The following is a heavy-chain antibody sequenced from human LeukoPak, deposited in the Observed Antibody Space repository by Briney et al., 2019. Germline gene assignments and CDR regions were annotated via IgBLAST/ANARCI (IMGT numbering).Heavy chain of an antibody. CDR2: ISAYNGDT. V-gene: IGHV1-18*01. J-gene: IGHJ3*02. Sequence: ASVKVSCKASGYTFTTYGISWVRQAPGQGLEWMGWISAYNGDTNYAQKFQGRVTMTTDTSTNTAYMELMSLRSDDTAVYYCARDRYCSGGSCVDVFDIWGQGTMVTVSS. CDR1: GYTFTTYG. CDR3: ARDRYCSGGSCVDVFDI. D-gene: IGHD2-15*01.